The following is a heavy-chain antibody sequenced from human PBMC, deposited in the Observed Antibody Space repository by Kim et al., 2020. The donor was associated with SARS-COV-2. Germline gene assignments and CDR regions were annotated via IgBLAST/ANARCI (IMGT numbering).Heavy chain of an antibody. V-gene: IGHV3-23*01. D-gene: IGHD2-15*01. J-gene: IGHJ4*01. Sequence: ADSVKGRFTISRDNSKNTVYLQMNSRRAEDTAVYYCAKGVVATTGGNFDYWGHGTLVTVSS. CDR3: AKGVVATTGGNFDY.